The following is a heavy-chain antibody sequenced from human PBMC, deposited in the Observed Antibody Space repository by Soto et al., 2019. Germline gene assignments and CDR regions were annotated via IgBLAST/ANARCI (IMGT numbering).Heavy chain of an antibody. CDR1: GGTFSSYA. D-gene: IGHD3-10*01. CDR3: ARGELKARGVNYYYYYGMDV. J-gene: IGHJ6*02. Sequence: QVQLVQSGAEVKKPGSSVKVSCKASGGTFSSYAISWVRQAPGQGLEWMGGIIPIFGTANYAQKFQGRVTITADESTSTAYMELSSLRSEDTAVYYCARGELKARGVNYYYYYGMDVWGQGTTVTVSS. CDR2: IIPIFGTA. V-gene: IGHV1-69*01.